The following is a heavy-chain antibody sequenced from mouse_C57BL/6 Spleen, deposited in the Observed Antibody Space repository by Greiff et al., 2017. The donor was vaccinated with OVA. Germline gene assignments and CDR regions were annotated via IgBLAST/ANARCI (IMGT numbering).Heavy chain of an antibody. Sequence: EVMLVESEGGLVQPGSSMKLSCTASGFTFSDYYMAWVRQVPEKGLEWVANINYDGSSTYYLDSLKSRFIISRDNAKNILYLQMSSLKSEDTATYYCARDTTARLDYWGQGTTLTVSS. CDR3: ARDTTARLDY. J-gene: IGHJ2*01. CDR1: GFTFSDYY. V-gene: IGHV5-16*01. D-gene: IGHD1-2*01. CDR2: INYDGSST.